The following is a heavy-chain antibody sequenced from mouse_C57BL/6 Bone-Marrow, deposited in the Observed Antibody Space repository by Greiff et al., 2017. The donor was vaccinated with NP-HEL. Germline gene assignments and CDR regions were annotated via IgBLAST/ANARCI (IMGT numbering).Heavy chain of an antibody. CDR1: GFTFSSYG. J-gene: IGHJ2*01. CDR3: ARRGYYDYDALDY. D-gene: IGHD2-4*01. V-gene: IGHV5-6*02. Sequence: EVKVVESGGDLVKPGGSLKLSCAASGFTFSSYGMSWVRQTPDKRLEWVATISSGGSYTYYPDSVKGRFTISRDNAKNTLYLQMSSLKSEDTAMYDCARRGYYDYDALDYWGQGTTLTVSS. CDR2: ISSGGSYT.